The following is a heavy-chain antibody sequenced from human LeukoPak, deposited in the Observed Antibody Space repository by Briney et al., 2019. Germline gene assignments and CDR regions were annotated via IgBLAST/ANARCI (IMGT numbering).Heavy chain of an antibody. Sequence: ASVKVSCKASGYTFTGYYMHWVRQAPGQGLEWMGWINPNSGGTNYAQKFQGRVTMTRDTSISTAYMELSRLRSDDTAVYYCERARTPTGTVNYWGQGTLVTVSS. J-gene: IGHJ4*02. CDR1: GYTFTGYY. CDR2: INPNSGGT. V-gene: IGHV1-2*02. D-gene: IGHD1-14*01. CDR3: ERARTPTGTVNY.